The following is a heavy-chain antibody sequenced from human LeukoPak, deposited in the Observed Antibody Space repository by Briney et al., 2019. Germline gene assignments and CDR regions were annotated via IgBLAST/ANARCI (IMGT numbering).Heavy chain of an antibody. J-gene: IGHJ4*02. Sequence: SETLSLTCTVSGGSISSSSYYWSWIRQPPGKGLEWIGYIYYSGSTNYNPSLKSRVTISVDTSKNQFSLKLSSVTAADTAVYYCARGDFSGGYLDYWGQGTLVTVSS. V-gene: IGHV4-61*01. CDR3: ARGDFSGGYLDY. D-gene: IGHD2-15*01. CDR1: GGSISSSSYY. CDR2: IYYSGST.